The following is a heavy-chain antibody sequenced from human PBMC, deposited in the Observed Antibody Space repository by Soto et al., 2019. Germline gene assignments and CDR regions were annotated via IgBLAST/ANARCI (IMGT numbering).Heavy chain of an antibody. D-gene: IGHD2-2*03. CDR3: ANGYCSSTSCYRVFDFTHDAFDI. Sequence: GGSLRLSCAASGFTFSSYGMHWVRQAPGKGLEWVAVISYDGSNKYYADSGKGRFTISRDNSKNTLYLQMNSLRAEDTAVYYCANGYCSSTSCYRVFDFTHDAFDIWGQGTMVTVSS. J-gene: IGHJ3*02. CDR2: ISYDGSNK. CDR1: GFTFSSYG. V-gene: IGHV3-30*18.